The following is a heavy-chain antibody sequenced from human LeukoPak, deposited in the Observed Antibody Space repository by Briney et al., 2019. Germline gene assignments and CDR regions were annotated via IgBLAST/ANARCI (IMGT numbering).Heavy chain of an antibody. CDR1: GLNFPGNA. D-gene: IGHD5-12*01. CDR3: TGSGFEH. CDR2: IRGESYGGAA. J-gene: IGHJ5*02. Sequence: PGGSLRLPCTVSGLNFPGNAIHWFRQPPAKGLEWVGYIRGESYGGAADFAPSVRARFTLSRDDSKSSAYLQMNNLKVDDTAVYYCTGSGFEHWGQGTRVIVSS. V-gene: IGHV3-49*03.